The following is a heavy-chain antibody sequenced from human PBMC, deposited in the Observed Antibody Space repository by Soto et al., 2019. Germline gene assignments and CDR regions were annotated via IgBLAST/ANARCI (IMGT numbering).Heavy chain of an antibody. V-gene: IGHV4-59*01. CDR1: GGSISNYY. J-gene: IGHJ4*02. CDR2: ISYSGST. CDR3: ARGASRWLPYYFDY. Sequence: SETLSLTCTVSGGSISNYYWSWIRQPPGKGLEWIGYISYSGSTSFNPSLKSRVTISVDTSKNQFSLKLSSVTAADTAVYYCARGASRWLPYYFDYWGQGTLVTSPQ. D-gene: IGHD5-12*01.